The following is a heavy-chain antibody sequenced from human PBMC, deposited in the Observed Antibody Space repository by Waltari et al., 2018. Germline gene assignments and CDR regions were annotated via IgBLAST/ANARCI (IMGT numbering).Heavy chain of an antibody. CDR1: GYTFTSYG. CDR2: ISAYNGNT. V-gene: IGHV1-18*01. CDR3: ARGGDCGGDCYSDYYYGMDV. Sequence: QVQLVQSGAEVKKPGASVKVSCKASGYTFTSYGISWVRQAPVQGLEWMGWISAYNGNTNYAQKLQGRVTMTTDTSTSTAYMELRSLRSDDTAVYYCARGGDCGGDCYSDYYYGMDVWGQGTTVTVSS. J-gene: IGHJ6*02. D-gene: IGHD2-21*02.